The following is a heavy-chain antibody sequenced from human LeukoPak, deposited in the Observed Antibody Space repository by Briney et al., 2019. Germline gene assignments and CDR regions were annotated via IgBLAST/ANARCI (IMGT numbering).Heavy chain of an antibody. CDR1: GFTFSSYA. V-gene: IGHV3-30-3*02. Sequence: GGSLRLSCAASGFTFSSYAMHWVRQAPGKGLEGVAVISYDGSNKYYADSVKGRFTISRDNSKNTLYLQMNSLRAEDTAVYYCAKLLGEATRDYWGQGTLVTVSS. J-gene: IGHJ4*02. CDR2: ISYDGSNK. D-gene: IGHD1-26*01. CDR3: AKLLGEATRDY.